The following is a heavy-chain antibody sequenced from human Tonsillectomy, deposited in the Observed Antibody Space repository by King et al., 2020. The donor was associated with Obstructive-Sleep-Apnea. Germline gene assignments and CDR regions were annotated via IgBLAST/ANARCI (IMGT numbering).Heavy chain of an antibody. J-gene: IGHJ5*02. CDR2: IYFSGAT. D-gene: IGHD1-14*01. Sequence: QLQESGPGLMKPSETLSLTCTVSGDSISSSYWSWIRQPPGKGLEWIGYIYFSGATNYNPSLKSRVNISVDTSKNQFSLKLTSVNAADTAVYYCARLPRRNHKADENWLDPWGQGILVTVSS. CDR3: ARLPRRNHKADENWLDP. CDR1: GDSISSSY. V-gene: IGHV4-59*08.